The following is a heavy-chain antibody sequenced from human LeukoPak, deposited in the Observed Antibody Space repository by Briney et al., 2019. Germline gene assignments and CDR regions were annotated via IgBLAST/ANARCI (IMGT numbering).Heavy chain of an antibody. D-gene: IGHD3-10*01. CDR3: ARESSGGSPYYYYYYMDV. CDR1: GGSISSSSYY. CDR2: IYYSGST. J-gene: IGHJ6*03. V-gene: IGHV4-39*07. Sequence: SETLSLTCTVSGGSISSSSYYWGWIRQPPGKGLEWIGSIYYSGSTYYNPSLKSRVTISVDTSKNQFSLKLSSVTAADTAVYYCARESSGGSPYYYYYYMDVWGKGTTVTVSS.